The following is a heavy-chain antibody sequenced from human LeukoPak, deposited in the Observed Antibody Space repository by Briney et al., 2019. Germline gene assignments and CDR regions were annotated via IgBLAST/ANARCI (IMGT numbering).Heavy chain of an antibody. D-gene: IGHD2-2*01. CDR1: GFTFSRYA. V-gene: IGHV3-23*01. CDR2: ISGSGGST. CDR3: AKAPTMPPRDY. J-gene: IGHJ4*02. Sequence: GGSLRLSCAASGFTFSRYAMNWVRQAPGKGLEWVSAISGSGGSTYYADSVKGRFTISRDNSKNTLYLQMNSLRAEDTAVYYCAKAPTMPPRDYWGQGTLVTVSS.